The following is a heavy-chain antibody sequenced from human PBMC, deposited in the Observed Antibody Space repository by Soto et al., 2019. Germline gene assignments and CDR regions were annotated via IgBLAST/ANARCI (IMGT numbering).Heavy chain of an antibody. CDR1: GFTFSSYI. D-gene: IGHD5-12*01. V-gene: IGHV3-21*01. CDR3: ARGARAIDY. J-gene: IGHJ4*02. Sequence: GGSRSLSWAASGFTFSSYIMNWVRQAPGKGLEWVSSISSSSSYIYYADSVKGRFTISRDNAKNSLYLQMNSLRAEDTAVYYCARGARAIDYWGQGTLVTVSS. CDR2: ISSSSSYI.